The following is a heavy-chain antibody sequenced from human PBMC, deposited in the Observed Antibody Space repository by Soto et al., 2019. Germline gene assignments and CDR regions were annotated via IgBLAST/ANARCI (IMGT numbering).Heavy chain of an antibody. J-gene: IGHJ4*02. CDR2: ISGSGGST. CDR3: AKDGVWGDYYDSSGYPHGFDY. CDR1: GFTFSSYA. Sequence: EVQLLESGGGLVQPGGSLRLSCAASGFTFSSYAMSWVRQAPGKRLEWVSAISGSGGSTYYADSVKGRFTISRDNSKNTLYLQMHSLRAEDTAVYYCAKDGVWGDYYDSSGYPHGFDYWGQGTLVTVSS. D-gene: IGHD3-22*01. V-gene: IGHV3-23*01.